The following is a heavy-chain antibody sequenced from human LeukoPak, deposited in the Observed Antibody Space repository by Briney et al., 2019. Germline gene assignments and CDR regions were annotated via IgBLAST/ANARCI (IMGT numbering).Heavy chain of an antibody. J-gene: IGHJ5*02. Sequence: AASVKVSCKASGYTFTSYAMHWVRQAPGQRLEWMGWINAGNGNTKYSQKFQGRVTMTRDTSTSTVYMELSSLRSEDTAVYYCARVGESSGTGGNWFDPWGQGTLVTVSS. CDR3: ARVGESSGTGGNWFDP. CDR1: GYTFTSYA. CDR2: INAGNGNT. D-gene: IGHD1-7*01. V-gene: IGHV1-3*01.